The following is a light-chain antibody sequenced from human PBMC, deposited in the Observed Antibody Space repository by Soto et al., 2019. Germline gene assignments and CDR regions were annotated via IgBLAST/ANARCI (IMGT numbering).Light chain of an antibody. Sequence: IQMTQSPSSLSASVGDRVTITCRASQTTNNYLNWYQLKPEKAPKILIYAASTLQTGVPSRCTCSGSGTAFTLTIISLQTEDYATDYCQQSYSMPYAFGPGPKVEIK. J-gene: IGKJ2*01. CDR3: QQSYSMPYA. CDR1: QTTNNY. CDR2: AAS. V-gene: IGKV1-39*01.